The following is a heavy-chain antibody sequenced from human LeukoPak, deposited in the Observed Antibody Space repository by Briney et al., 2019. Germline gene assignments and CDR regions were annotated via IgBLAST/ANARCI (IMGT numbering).Heavy chain of an antibody. V-gene: IGHV1-2*06. J-gene: IGHJ6*03. CDR1: GYTFTGYY. Sequence: ASVKVSCKASGYTFTGYYMHWVRQAPGQGLEWMGRINPNSGGTNYAQKFQGRVTMTRDTSISTAYMELSRLRSDDTAVYYCARGIYQLPIYYYYYMDVWGKGTTVTVSS. CDR2: INPNSGGT. CDR3: ARGIYQLPIYYYYYMDV. D-gene: IGHD2-2*01.